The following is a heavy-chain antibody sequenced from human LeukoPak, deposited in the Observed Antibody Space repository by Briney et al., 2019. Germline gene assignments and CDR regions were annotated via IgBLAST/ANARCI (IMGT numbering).Heavy chain of an antibody. V-gene: IGHV3-53*01. CDR2: IYSDGST. D-gene: IGHD3-22*01. J-gene: IGHJ6*02. CDR3: AREGYYYDSSGHYGAEHYYGLDV. CDR1: GFTVSSNY. Sequence: PGGSLRLSCAASGFTVSSNYMSWIRQAPGKGLEWVSVIYSDGSTYYADSVKGRFTISRDNSKNTLYLQMNSLRAEDTAVYYCAREGYYYDSSGHYGAEHYYGLDVWGQGTTVTVSS.